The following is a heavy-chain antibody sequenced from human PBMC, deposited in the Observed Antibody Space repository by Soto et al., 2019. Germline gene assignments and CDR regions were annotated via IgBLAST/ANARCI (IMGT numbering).Heavy chain of an antibody. Sequence: ASVKVSCQASGYTFTSYGISWVRQAPGQGLEWMGWISAYNGNTNYAQKLQGRVTMTTDTSTSTAYMELRSLRSDDTAVYYCAIGSYDILTGYFYFDYWGQGTLVTVSS. CDR3: AIGSYDILTGYFYFDY. CDR1: GYTFTSYG. V-gene: IGHV1-18*01. CDR2: ISAYNGNT. J-gene: IGHJ4*02. D-gene: IGHD3-9*01.